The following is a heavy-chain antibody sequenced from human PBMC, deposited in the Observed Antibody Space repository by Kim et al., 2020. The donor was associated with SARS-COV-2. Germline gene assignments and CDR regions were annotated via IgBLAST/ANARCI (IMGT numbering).Heavy chain of an antibody. CDR3: AKDPSSGYGFDY. V-gene: IGHV3-23*01. D-gene: IGHD3-22*01. J-gene: IGHJ4*02. Sequence: YYADSVKGRFTISRDNSKNTLYLQMNSLRAEDTAVYYCAKDPSSGYGFDYWGQGTLVTVSS.